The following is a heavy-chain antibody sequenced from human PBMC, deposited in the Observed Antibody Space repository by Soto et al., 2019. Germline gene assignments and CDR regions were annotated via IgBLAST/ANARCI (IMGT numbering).Heavy chain of an antibody. CDR1: GYSFTSYG. CDR3: AVRTMVRGVIITGDY. Sequence: ASVKVSCKASGYSFTSYGISWVRQAPGQGLEWMGWVSGYNADTIYVQKFQGRVTVTTDTSTSTAHMELRSLRSDDTAVYYCAVRTMVRGVIITGDYWGQGTLVTVPQ. D-gene: IGHD3-10*01. J-gene: IGHJ4*02. CDR2: VSGYNADT. V-gene: IGHV1-18*01.